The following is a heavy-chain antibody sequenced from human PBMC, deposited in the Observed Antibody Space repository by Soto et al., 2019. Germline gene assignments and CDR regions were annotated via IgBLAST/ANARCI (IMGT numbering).Heavy chain of an antibody. Sequence: QVQLVQSGAEVKRPGASVKLSCKASGYTFTSSYIHWVRQAPGQGLEWMAIINPNSGSTNYAQKFQGRVTMTKDTSTTTVYMELSSLTSEDTAVYYCARSLMEGDYWGQGTLVTVSS. CDR3: ARSLMEGDY. CDR2: INPNSGST. J-gene: IGHJ4*02. D-gene: IGHD1-1*01. CDR1: GYTFTSSY. V-gene: IGHV1-46*03.